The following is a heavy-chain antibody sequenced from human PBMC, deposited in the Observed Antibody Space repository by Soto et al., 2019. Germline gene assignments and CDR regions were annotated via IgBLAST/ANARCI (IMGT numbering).Heavy chain of an antibody. CDR1: GISFSNYW. D-gene: IGHD3-22*01. CDR3: ARHRTSGYLKNDAFDI. Sequence: PGESLKISCKGSGISFSNYWIGCVRQLPGKDLQWMGAIFPDDSHIRNSPSFQGQVTISADKSITTAYLQLTSLKASDTAVYFCARHRTSGYLKNDAFDIWGQGTMVTVSS. V-gene: IGHV5-51*01. J-gene: IGHJ3*02. CDR2: IFPDDSHI.